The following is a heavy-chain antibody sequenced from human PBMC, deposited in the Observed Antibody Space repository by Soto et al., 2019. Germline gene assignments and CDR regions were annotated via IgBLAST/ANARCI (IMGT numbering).Heavy chain of an antibody. D-gene: IGHD6-19*01. CDR2: ISGSGGST. V-gene: IGHV3-23*01. Sequence: SLRLSCAASGFTFSSYAMSWVRQAPGKGLEWVSAISGSGGSTYYADSVKGRFTISRDNSKNTLYLQMNSLRAEDTAVYYCAKGSYSSGWYYSPARDWFDPWGQGTLVTVSS. CDR3: AKGSYSSGWYYSPARDWFDP. J-gene: IGHJ5*02. CDR1: GFTFSSYA.